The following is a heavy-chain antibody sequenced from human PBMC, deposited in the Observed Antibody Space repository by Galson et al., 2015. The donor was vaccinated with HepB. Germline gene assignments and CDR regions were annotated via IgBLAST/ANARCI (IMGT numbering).Heavy chain of an antibody. CDR1: GFTFSRYG. CDR3: AKDRSITGILTGYSPIDY. J-gene: IGHJ4*02. Sequence: SLRLSCAASGFTFSRYGMHWVRQAPGKGLEWVAVISYDGSNKYYADSVKGRFTISRDNSKKTLYLQMKSLRAEDTALYYCAKDRSITGILTGYSPIDYWGQGTLVTVSS. V-gene: IGHV3-30*18. D-gene: IGHD3-9*01. CDR2: ISYDGSNK.